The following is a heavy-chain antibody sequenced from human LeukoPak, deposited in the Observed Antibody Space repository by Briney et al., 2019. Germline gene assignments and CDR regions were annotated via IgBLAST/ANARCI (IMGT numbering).Heavy chain of an antibody. Sequence: AETLTLTCAVYGGSFSGYYWSCLRQPPGKGLEGSGEINHSGSTNYNPSRKSRVTISVATSKNQCSLKLSSVTAADTAVYYCERWGGTVMDAFDIWGQGTMVTVSS. CDR1: GGSFSGYY. CDR3: ERWGGTVMDAFDI. V-gene: IGHV4-34*01. J-gene: IGHJ3*02. D-gene: IGHD4-11*01. CDR2: INHSGST.